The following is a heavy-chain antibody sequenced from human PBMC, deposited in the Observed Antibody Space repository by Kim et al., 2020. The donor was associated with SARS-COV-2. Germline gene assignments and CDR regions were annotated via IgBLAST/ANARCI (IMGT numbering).Heavy chain of an antibody. Sequence: ASVKVSCKASGYSFTSFGIHWVRQAPGQGLVPMGWINTNTGNPTYAQGFTGRFVLSVDTSVSMAYLQINGLQADDTAVYYCARGRPAVGGNYWGQGTLVTVSS. J-gene: IGHJ4*02. V-gene: IGHV7-4-1*04. CDR2: INTNTGNP. CDR3: ARGRPAVGGNY. CDR1: GYSFTSFG. D-gene: IGHD1-1*01.